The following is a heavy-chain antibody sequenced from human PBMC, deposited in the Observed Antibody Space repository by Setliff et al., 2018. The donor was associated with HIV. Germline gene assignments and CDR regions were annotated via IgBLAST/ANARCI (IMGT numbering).Heavy chain of an antibody. Sequence: PSETLSLTCIVSGASISSDTWSWIRQPPGKGLQWIGFIYNSEMINYNPSLKSRVSMSLDTSENQFSLKLSSVTAADTAVYYCARRLGATVFYYFDYWGQGTLVTVSS. CDR1: GASISSDT. D-gene: IGHD3-16*01. CDR3: ARRLGATVFYYFDY. CDR2: IYNSEMI. J-gene: IGHJ4*02. V-gene: IGHV4-59*01.